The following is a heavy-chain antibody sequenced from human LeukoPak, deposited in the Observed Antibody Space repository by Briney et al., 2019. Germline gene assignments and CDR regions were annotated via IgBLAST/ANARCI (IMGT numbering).Heavy chain of an antibody. V-gene: IGHV1-18*01. D-gene: IGHD2-2*01. J-gene: IGHJ6*02. CDR1: GYTFTSYG. Sequence: ASVTVSCKASGYTFTSYGISWVRQAPGQGLEWMGWISAYNGNTNYAQKLQGRVTMTTDTSTSTAYMELRSLRSDDTAVYYCARDRQIVVVPAATYYYYGMDVWGQGTTVTVSS. CDR3: ARDRQIVVVPAATYYYYGMDV. CDR2: ISAYNGNT.